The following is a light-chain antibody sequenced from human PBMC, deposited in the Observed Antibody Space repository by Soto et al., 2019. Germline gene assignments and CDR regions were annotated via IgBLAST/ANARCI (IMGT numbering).Light chain of an antibody. CDR1: QSLLHITGETF. CDR3: MQSTQLPPT. J-gene: IGKJ5*01. CDR2: EVS. V-gene: IGKV2D-29*02. Sequence: DVVMTQTQLSLSVAPGQPASISCKSSQSLLHITGETFLFWYLQKPGQSPQLLIYEVSTRVSGVPDRFSGSGSGTDFTLEIRRVETDDVGIYYCMQSTQLPPTFGQGTRREIK.